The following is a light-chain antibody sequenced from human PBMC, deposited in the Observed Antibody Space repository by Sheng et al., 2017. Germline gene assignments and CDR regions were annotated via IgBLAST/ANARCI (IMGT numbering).Light chain of an antibody. CDR3: AAWDDSLNGYV. V-gene: IGLV1-44*01. J-gene: IGLJ1*01. Sequence: QTVVTQPPSASGTPGQGVTISCSRSSSTFGSNTVNWYQQLPGTAPKLLIYSNSHRPSRIPDRFSGSKSDTSASLAISGLQSEDEADYYCAAWDDSLNGYVFGSGTKVTVL. CDR2: SNS. CDR1: SSTFGSNT.